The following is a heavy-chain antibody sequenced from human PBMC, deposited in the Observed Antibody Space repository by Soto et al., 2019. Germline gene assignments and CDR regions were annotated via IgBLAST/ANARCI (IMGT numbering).Heavy chain of an antibody. CDR1: GFTFSSYG. D-gene: IGHD2-15*01. J-gene: IGHJ3*02. CDR2: IWYDGSNK. Sequence: GGSLRLSCAASGFTFSSYGMHWVRQAPGKGLEWVAVIWYDGSNKYYADSVKGRFTISRDNSKNTLYLQMNSLRAEDTAVYYCARDGGIRYCSGGSCYRSDAFDIWGQGTMVTVSS. CDR3: ARDGGIRYCSGGSCYRSDAFDI. V-gene: IGHV3-33*01.